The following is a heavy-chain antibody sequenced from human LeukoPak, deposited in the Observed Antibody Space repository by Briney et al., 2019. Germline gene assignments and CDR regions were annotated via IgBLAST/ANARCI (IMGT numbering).Heavy chain of an antibody. V-gene: IGHV3-23*01. CDR2: FGGSGGST. CDR1: GFTFSNYA. Sequence: GGSLRLSCAASGFTFSNYAMNWVRQAPGKGLEWVSGFGGSGGSTHYVDSVKGRYTISRDNTKNTVYLEMDSLRAEDTAVYYCAKDKYSTSSIFDYWGQGTLATVSS. J-gene: IGHJ4*02. D-gene: IGHD6-6*01. CDR3: AKDKYSTSSIFDY.